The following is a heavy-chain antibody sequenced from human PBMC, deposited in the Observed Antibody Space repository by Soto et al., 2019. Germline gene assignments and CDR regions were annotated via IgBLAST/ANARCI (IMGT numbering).Heavy chain of an antibody. D-gene: IGHD5-18*01. Sequence: QVQLQESGPGLVKPSETLSLTCTVSGGSISSYYWSWIRQPPGKGLEWIGYIYYSGSTNYNPSLKSRVTISVDTSKNQFSLKLSSVTAADTAVYYCARGYSYGSLDAFDIWGQGTMVTVSS. V-gene: IGHV4-59*01. CDR3: ARGYSYGSLDAFDI. J-gene: IGHJ3*02. CDR2: IYYSGST. CDR1: GGSISSYY.